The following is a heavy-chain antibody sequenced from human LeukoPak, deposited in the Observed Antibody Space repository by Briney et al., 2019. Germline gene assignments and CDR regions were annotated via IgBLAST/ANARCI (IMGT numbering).Heavy chain of an antibody. V-gene: IGHV3-11*04. Sequence: GGSLRLSCAASGFTFNDYYMSWIRQAPEKGLEWVSYISGSGSFIYYADSVKGRFTISRDNAKNSLYLQMNSLRVEDTAVYYCARDRSYSSSWKGDSFDMWGQGTMVTVSS. CDR2: ISGSGSFI. J-gene: IGHJ3*02. D-gene: IGHD6-13*01. CDR3: ARDRSYSSSWKGDSFDM. CDR1: GFTFNDYY.